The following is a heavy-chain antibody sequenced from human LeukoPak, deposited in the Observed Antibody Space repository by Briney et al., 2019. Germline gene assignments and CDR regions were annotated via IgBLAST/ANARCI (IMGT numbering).Heavy chain of an antibody. CDR1: GFTFSSYA. D-gene: IGHD2-2*01. CDR3: AKYERVVVPAATLDY. V-gene: IGHV3-23*01. J-gene: IGHJ4*02. CDR2: ISGSGGST. Sequence: PGGSLRLSCAASGFTFSSYAMSWVRQAPGKGLEWVSAISGSGGSTYYADSVKGRFTISRDDSKNTLYLQMNSLRAEDTAVYYCAKYERVVVPAATLDYWGQGTLVTVST.